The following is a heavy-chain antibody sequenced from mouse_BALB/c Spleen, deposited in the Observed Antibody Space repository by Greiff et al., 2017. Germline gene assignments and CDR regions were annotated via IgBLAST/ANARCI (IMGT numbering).Heavy chain of an antibody. D-gene: IGHD1-1*01. Sequence: EVQLQESGPGLVKPSQSLSLTCTVTGYSITSDYAWNWIRQFPGNKLEWMGYISYSGSTSYNPSLKSRISITRDTSKNQFFLQLNSVTTEDTATYYCARYYYGSSTWFAYWGQGTLVTVSA. V-gene: IGHV3-2*02. J-gene: IGHJ3*01. CDR2: ISYSGST. CDR1: GYSITSDYA. CDR3: ARYYYGSSTWFAY.